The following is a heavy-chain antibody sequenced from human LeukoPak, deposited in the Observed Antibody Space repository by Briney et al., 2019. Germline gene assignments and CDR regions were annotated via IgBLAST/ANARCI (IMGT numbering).Heavy chain of an antibody. D-gene: IGHD6-6*01. Sequence: AGGSLRLSCAASGFTVSSNYMSWVRQAPGKGLEWVSVIYDGGSTYYADSVKGRFTISRDNAKNSLYLQMNSLRAEDTAVYYCARTYSSSFDYWGQGTLVTVSS. J-gene: IGHJ4*02. CDR2: IYDGGST. V-gene: IGHV3-53*01. CDR1: GFTVSSNY. CDR3: ARTYSSSFDY.